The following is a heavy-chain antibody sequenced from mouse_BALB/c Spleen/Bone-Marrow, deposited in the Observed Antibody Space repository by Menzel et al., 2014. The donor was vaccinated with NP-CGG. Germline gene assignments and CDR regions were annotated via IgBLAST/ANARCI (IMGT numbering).Heavy chain of an antibody. J-gene: IGHJ3*01. D-gene: IGHD1-1*02. CDR2: IYPYNGGT. CDR3: ARGWSLVGFVY. Sequence: EVQLVESGPELVTPGAAVQISCKASGYTFTDYNMHWVKQSPGKSLEWIGYIYPYNGGTGYNQKFKSKATLTVDNSSATAYMELRSLTAEDAADHYCARGWSLVGFVYWGQGTLVTVSA. CDR1: GYTFTDYN. V-gene: IGHV1S29*02.